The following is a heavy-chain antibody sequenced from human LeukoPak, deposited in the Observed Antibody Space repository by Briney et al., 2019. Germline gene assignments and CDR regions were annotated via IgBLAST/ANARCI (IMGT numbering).Heavy chain of an antibody. D-gene: IGHD4-17*01. CDR2: ISSNGGST. CDR1: GFTFSSYA. CDR3: ARDFDGDWHNWFDP. Sequence: TGGSLRLSCAASGFTFSSYAMHWVRQAPGKGLEYVSAISSNGGSTYYANSVKGRFTISRDNAKNTLYLQMNSLRAEDTAVYYCARDFDGDWHNWFDPWGQGTLVTVSS. J-gene: IGHJ5*02. V-gene: IGHV3-64*01.